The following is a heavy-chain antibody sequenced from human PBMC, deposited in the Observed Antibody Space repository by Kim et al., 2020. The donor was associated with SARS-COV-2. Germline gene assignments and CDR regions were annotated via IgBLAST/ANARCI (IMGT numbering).Heavy chain of an antibody. V-gene: IGHV4-31*02. Sequence: PSRKRRVTISVDTSKNRFSLELSSVTAADTAVYYCARGGTIFGVVTRPFDYWGQGTLVTVSS. D-gene: IGHD3-3*01. J-gene: IGHJ4*02. CDR3: ARGGTIFGVVTRPFDY.